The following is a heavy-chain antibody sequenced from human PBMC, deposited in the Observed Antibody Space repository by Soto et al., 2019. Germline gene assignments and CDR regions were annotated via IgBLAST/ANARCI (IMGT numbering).Heavy chain of an antibody. CDR1: GGSFSGYY. J-gene: IGHJ5*02. CDR2: INHSGST. CDR3: ARTGTTINWFDP. D-gene: IGHD1-7*01. Sequence: QVQLQQWGAGLLKPSETLSLTCAVYGGSFSGYYWSWIRQPPGKGLEWIGEINHSGSTNYNPSLKSRVTISVDTSKNQFSLKLSSVTAADTAVYYCARTGTTINWFDPWGQGTLVTVSS. V-gene: IGHV4-34*01.